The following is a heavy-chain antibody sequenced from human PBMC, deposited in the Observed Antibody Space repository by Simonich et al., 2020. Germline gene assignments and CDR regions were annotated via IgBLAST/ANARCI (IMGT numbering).Heavy chain of an antibody. D-gene: IGHD2-21*01. CDR3: ARNGLVGILKAFDI. CDR1: GYTFTGYY. Sequence: QVQLVQSGAEVKKPGASVKVSCKASGYTFTGYYMHWVRQAPGQGLEWVVGINPTSCGTNYADNVKGRVTMTRDQSISTAYMELSRLRSDDTAVYYCARNGLVGILKAFDIWGQGTMVTFSS. J-gene: IGHJ3*02. V-gene: IGHV1-2*02. CDR2: INPTSCGT.